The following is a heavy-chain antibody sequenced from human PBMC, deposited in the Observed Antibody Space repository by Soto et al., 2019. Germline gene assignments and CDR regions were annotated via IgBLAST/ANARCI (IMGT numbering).Heavy chain of an antibody. Sequence: EVQLLESGGGLLQPGGSLRLSCAASGFTFSSYAMSWVRQAPGKGLEWVSGMSGNGGSAYYADSGKGRFTISRDNSKKTLYLQMNSLRAEYTAVYYCAKGPIFGVENIYDYWGQGALVTVSS. CDR3: AKGPIFGVENIYDY. D-gene: IGHD3-3*01. J-gene: IGHJ4*02. CDR1: GFTFSSYA. V-gene: IGHV3-23*01. CDR2: MSGNGGSA.